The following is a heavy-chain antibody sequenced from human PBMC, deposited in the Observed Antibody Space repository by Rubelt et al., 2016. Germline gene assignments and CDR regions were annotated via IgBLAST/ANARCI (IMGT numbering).Heavy chain of an antibody. D-gene: IGHD5-12*01. Sequence: GFTFSSYGMHWVRQAPGKGLEWVAVIWYDGSNKYYADSVKGRFTISRDNSKNTLYLQMNSLRAEDTAVYYCARDGEYSGYALDYWGQGTLVTVSS. CDR2: IWYDGSNK. V-gene: IGHV3-33*01. CDR3: ARDGEYSGYALDY. J-gene: IGHJ4*02. CDR1: GFTFSSYG.